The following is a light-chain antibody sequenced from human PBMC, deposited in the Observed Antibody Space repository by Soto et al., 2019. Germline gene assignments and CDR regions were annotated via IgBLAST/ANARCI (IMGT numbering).Light chain of an antibody. CDR2: DAS. J-gene: IGKJ3*01. CDR1: QSVSYW. V-gene: IGKV1-5*01. Sequence: DIQMTQSPSTLSTSVGARVTIACRARQSVSYWLAWYQQKPGKAPNLLIYDASILSSGVPSRFSGGGFGTEFILNISSLQTDYCDIYYCQQYQTYSKDFGPGTKVDIK. CDR3: QQYQTYSKD.